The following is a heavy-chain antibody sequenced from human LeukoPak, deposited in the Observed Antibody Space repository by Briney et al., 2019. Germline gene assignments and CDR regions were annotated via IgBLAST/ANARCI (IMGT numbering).Heavy chain of an antibody. J-gene: IGHJ4*02. V-gene: IGHV3-23*01. D-gene: IGHD3-10*01. CDR3: AKVSYYGSGRTLDY. CDR2: ISGSGGST. CDR1: GFTFSSYA. Sequence: GGSLRLSCAASGFTFSSYAMSWVRQAPGKGLEWVSAISGSGGSTYYADSVKGRFTISRDNSKNTLYLQMNSLRAEDTAVYYCAKVSYYGSGRTLDYWGQGTLVTVSS.